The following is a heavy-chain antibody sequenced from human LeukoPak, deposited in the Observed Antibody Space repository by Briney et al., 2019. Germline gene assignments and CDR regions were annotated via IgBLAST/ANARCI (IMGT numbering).Heavy chain of an antibody. J-gene: IGHJ3*02. Sequence: SVKVSCKASGGTFSSYAISWVRQAAGQGLEGMGGIIPIFGTANYAQKFKSRVTITADESTSTAYMELSSLRSEDTAVYYCATNIAVAGLGAFDIWGQGTMVTVSS. V-gene: IGHV1-69*13. CDR3: ATNIAVAGLGAFDI. D-gene: IGHD6-19*01. CDR1: GGTFSSYA. CDR2: IIPIFGTA.